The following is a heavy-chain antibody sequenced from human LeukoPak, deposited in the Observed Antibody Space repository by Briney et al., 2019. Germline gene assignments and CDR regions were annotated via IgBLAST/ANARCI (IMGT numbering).Heavy chain of an antibody. J-gene: IGHJ4*02. CDR1: GFNVSDDY. V-gene: IGHV3-66*01. CDR2: IYTSGRS. Sequence: GSLKLSCAASGFNVSDDYMTWVRQAPGKGLEWVSVIYTSGRSDYVDSVKGRFNISRDNTKNTVYLQMNSLTVEDTAVYYCARDRVYGSGIRTWGQGTLVTVSS. D-gene: IGHD3-10*01. CDR3: ARDRVYGSGIRT.